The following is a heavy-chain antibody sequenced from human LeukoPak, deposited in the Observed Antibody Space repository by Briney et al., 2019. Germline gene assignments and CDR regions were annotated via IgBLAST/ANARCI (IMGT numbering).Heavy chain of an antibody. CDR1: GASMRNFY. V-gene: IGHV4-59*01. CDR3: ASRKLGNDY. CDR2: IDYTGST. J-gene: IGHJ4*02. Sequence: SETLSLTCSVSGASMRNFYWSWIRQPPGEGLEWIGYIDYTGSTSYNPSLKSRVTISIDTSRNQFSLRLNSVAAADTAVYFCASRKLGNDYWGQGTLVTVSS. D-gene: IGHD7-27*01.